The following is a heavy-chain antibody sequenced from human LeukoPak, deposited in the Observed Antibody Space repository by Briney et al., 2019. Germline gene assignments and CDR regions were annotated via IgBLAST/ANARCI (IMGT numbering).Heavy chain of an antibody. CDR1: VASFNSDDQY. CDR2: IQAIGIL. CDR3: ARGLDSRKLSY. D-gene: IGHD3-22*01. J-gene: IGHJ4*02. Sequence: SETLSLTCTVSVASFNSDDQYWNWIRQSPGKGVEWIGSIQAIGILSNTPCLESPATTSRNTTKSHISLNLNSVTAADTAVYFCARGLDSRKLSYWGQGTWVTASS. V-gene: IGHV4-31*01.